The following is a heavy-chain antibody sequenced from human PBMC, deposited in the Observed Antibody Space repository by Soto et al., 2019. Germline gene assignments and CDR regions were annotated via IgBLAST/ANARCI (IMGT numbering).Heavy chain of an antibody. CDR3: ARDRGSSWARFDY. CDR2: ISSSGSTI. D-gene: IGHD6-13*01. Sequence: PGGSLRLSCAASGFTFSSYEMNWVRQAPGKGLEWVSYISSSGSTIYYADSVKGRFTISRDNAKNSLHLQMNSLRAEDTAVYYCARDRGSSWARFDYWGQGTLVTVSS. CDR1: GFTFSSYE. J-gene: IGHJ4*02. V-gene: IGHV3-48*03.